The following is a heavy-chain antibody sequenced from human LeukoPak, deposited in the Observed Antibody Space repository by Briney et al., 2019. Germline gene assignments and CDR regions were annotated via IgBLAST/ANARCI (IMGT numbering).Heavy chain of an antibody. D-gene: IGHD1-26*01. Sequence: PGGSLRLSCAASGFTFSSYAMHWVRQAPGKGLEWVAVISYDGSNKYYADSVKGRFTISRDNSKNTLYLQMNSLRAEDTAVYYCAKLGVGATAFDYWGQGTLVTVSS. V-gene: IGHV3-30*04. CDR2: ISYDGSNK. CDR3: AKLGVGATAFDY. CDR1: GFTFSSYA. J-gene: IGHJ4*02.